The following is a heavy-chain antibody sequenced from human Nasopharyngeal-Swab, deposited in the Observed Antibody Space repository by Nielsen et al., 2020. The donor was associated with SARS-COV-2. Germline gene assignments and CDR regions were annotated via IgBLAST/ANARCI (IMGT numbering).Heavy chain of an antibody. J-gene: IGHJ4*02. D-gene: IGHD6-6*01. Sequence: WIRQPPGKGLEWMGYIYYSGNTNYNPSLKSRLTISVDTSKNQFSLRLISVTAADTAVYYCAREDASPTAFFDSWGPGMLVTVSS. CDR3: AREDASPTAFFDS. CDR2: IYYSGNT. V-gene: IGHV4-59*01.